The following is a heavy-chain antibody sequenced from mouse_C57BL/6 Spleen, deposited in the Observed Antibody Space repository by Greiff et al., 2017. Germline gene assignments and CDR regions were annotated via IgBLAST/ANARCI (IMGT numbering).Heavy chain of an antibody. CDR1: GYTFTSYW. Sequence: QVQLKQPGAELVKPGASVKMSCKASGYTFTSYWITWVKQRPGQGLEWIGDIYPGSGSTNYNEKFKSKATLTVDTSSSTAYMQLSSLTSEDSAVYYCARGLPHYSNYEGYAMDYWGQGTSVTVSS. D-gene: IGHD2-5*01. V-gene: IGHV1-55*01. CDR3: ARGLPHYSNYEGYAMDY. J-gene: IGHJ4*01. CDR2: IYPGSGST.